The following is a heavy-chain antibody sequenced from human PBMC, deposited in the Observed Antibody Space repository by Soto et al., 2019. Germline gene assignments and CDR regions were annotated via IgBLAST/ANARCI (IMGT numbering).Heavy chain of an antibody. J-gene: IGHJ5*02. CDR1: GGSISSSSYY. CDR2: IYYSGST. V-gene: IGHV4-39*01. CDR3: ARQTTHIIAAPGWFDP. Sequence: LTCTVSGGSISSSSYYWGWIRQPPGKGLEWIGRIYYSGSTYYNPSLKSRVTISVDTSKNQFSLKLSSGTAADTAVYYCARQTTHIIAAPGWFDPWGQGTLVTVSS. D-gene: IGHD6-13*01.